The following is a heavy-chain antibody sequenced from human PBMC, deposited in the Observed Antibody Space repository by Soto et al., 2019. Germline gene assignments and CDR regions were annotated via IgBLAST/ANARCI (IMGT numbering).Heavy chain of an antibody. CDR3: ARDQPGYSYGYGLGY. CDR1: GFTFSSYS. V-gene: IGHV3-21*01. CDR2: ISSSSSYI. J-gene: IGHJ4*02. D-gene: IGHD5-18*01. Sequence: EVQLVESGGGLVKPGGSLRLSCAASGFTFSSYSMNWVRQAPGKGLEWVSSISSSSSYIYYADSVKGRFTISRDNAKNSRYLQMNSLRAEDRAVYDCARDQPGYSYGYGLGYWGQGTLVTVSS.